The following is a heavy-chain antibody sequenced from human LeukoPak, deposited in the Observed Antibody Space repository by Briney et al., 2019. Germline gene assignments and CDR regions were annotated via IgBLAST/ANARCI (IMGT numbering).Heavy chain of an antibody. CDR3: ATDPTDYYDSSGYSI. CDR1: GYTFTSYG. D-gene: IGHD3-22*01. CDR2: ISGYNGHT. J-gene: IGHJ4*02. V-gene: IGHV1-18*01. Sequence: ASVKVSCKASGYTFTSYGISWVRQAPGQGLEWMGWISGYNGHTRCAQKVQGRVTMTTDTSTSTAYMELRSLRSDDTAVYYCATDPTDYYDSSGYSIWGQGTLVTVSS.